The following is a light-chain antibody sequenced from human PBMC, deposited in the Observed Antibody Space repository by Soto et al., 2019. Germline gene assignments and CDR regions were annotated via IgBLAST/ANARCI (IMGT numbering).Light chain of an antibody. CDR3: QKDGSSPYT. CDR2: DVP. J-gene: IGKJ2*01. CDR1: QSVSNTY. Sequence: DMVLTQSPATLSFSPGDSATLSCRASQSVSNTYLAWHQQKPGLAPRLLIYDVPSRATGIPDRFSGRGSWTDFTLTISRLEPEDFAVYYCQKDGSSPYTFGQGTKLEIK. V-gene: IGKV3D-20*01.